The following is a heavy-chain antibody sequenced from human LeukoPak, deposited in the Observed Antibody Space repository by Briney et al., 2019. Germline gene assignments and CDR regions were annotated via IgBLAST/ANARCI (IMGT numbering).Heavy chain of an antibody. CDR3: VSFYETY. CDR2: INSDGSWT. Sequence: GGPLRLSCAASGNYWMHWVRQAPGKGLVWVSHINSDGSWTSYADSVRGRFTISKDNAKNTVYLQMNNLRAEDTAVYYCVSFYETYWGRGTLVTVSS. J-gene: IGHJ4*02. D-gene: IGHD2/OR15-2a*01. CDR1: GNYW. V-gene: IGHV3-74*01.